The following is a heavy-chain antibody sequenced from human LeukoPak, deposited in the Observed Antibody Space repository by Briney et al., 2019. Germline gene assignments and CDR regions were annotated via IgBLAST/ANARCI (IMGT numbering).Heavy chain of an antibody. D-gene: IGHD3-22*01. J-gene: IGHJ4*02. CDR3: ARVYTMIVVVDY. CDR2: IYTAGTT. CDR1: GFTVSSNY. V-gene: IGHV3-66*01. Sequence: GGSLRLSCAASGFTVSSNYMSWVRQAPGKGLEWVSIIYTAGTTYYADSVRGRFTISRDNSKNTLYLQMNSLSAEDTAVFYCARVYTMIVVVDYWGQGTLVTVSS.